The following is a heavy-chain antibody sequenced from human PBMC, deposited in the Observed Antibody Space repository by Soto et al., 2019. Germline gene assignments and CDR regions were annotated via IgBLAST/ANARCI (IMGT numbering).Heavy chain of an antibody. J-gene: IGHJ6*03. Sequence: GGSLRLSCAASGFTFSSYGIHWVRQAPGKGLEWVAVISYDASNKYYADSVKGRFTISRDNSKNTLYLQMNSLRAEDTAVYYCARRRTVSGAPKYYYMDVWGKGTTVTVSS. V-gene: IGHV3-30*03. D-gene: IGHD1-20*01. CDR3: ARRRTVSGAPKYYYMDV. CDR1: GFTFSSYG. CDR2: ISYDASNK.